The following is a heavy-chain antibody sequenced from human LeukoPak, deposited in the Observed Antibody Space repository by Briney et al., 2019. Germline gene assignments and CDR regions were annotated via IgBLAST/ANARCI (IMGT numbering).Heavy chain of an antibody. Sequence: EASVKVSCKASGYTFTGYYMHWVRQAPGQGLEWMGWINPNSGGTNYAQKFQGRVTMTRDTSISTAYMELSRLRSDDTAVYYCARADPFITMVRGIDYWGQGTLVTVSS. J-gene: IGHJ4*02. D-gene: IGHD3-10*01. V-gene: IGHV1-2*02. CDR1: GYTFTGYY. CDR3: ARADPFITMVRGIDY. CDR2: INPNSGGT.